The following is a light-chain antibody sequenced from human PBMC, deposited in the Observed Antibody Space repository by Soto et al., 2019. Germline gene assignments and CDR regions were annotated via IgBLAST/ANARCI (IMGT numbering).Light chain of an antibody. V-gene: IGKV1-12*01. CDR2: AAS. J-gene: IGKJ4*01. Sequence: DIHMTQSPSSVSASEGNMFTITCRASQGINNWLAWYQQKQGKAPKLLIYAASSLQSGVPSRFRGSGSGTDLTLTISSMKHEDFETYYCQQGNTFPLTFGGGTQVDIK. CDR1: QGINNW. CDR3: QQGNTFPLT.